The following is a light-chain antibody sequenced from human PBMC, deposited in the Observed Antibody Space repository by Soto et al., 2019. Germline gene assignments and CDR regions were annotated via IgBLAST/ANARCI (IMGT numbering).Light chain of an antibody. CDR1: QSVSSSY. J-gene: IGKJ1*01. CDR3: QKYGSSPET. CDR2: GGS. Sequence: FVLPQCSGNLPLCRGIGATLCCRGSQSVSSSYLAWYQQKPGQAPRLLIYGGSSRATGIPDRFSGSGSGTDFTLTISRVAPEEFAVYDCQKYGSSPETFGQGTKVDIK. V-gene: IGKV3-20*01.